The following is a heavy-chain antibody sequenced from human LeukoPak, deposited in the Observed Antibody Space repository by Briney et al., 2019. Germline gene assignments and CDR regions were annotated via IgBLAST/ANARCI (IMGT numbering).Heavy chain of an antibody. CDR3: AREDYGGSYTQRISAFDY. Sequence: PVGSLRLSCAASGFTFSSYWMSWVRQAPGKGLEWVANIKQDGSEKYYVDSVKGRFTISRDNAKNSLYLQMNSLRAEDTAVYYCAREDYGGSYTQRISAFDYWGQGTLVTVSS. CDR2: IKQDGSEK. D-gene: IGHD3-16*01. J-gene: IGHJ4*02. V-gene: IGHV3-7*01. CDR1: GFTFSSYW.